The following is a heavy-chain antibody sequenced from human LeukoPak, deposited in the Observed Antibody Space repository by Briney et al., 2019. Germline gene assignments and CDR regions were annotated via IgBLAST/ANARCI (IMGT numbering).Heavy chain of an antibody. D-gene: IGHD2-2*01. J-gene: IGHJ4*02. CDR3: ARVMGRYCSSTSCYVDY. CDR1: GFTFSSYA. Sequence: GGSLRLSCEASGFTFSSYAMHWVRQAPGKGLEWVAVISYDGSNKYYADSVKGRFTISRDNSKNTLYLQMNRLRAEDTAVYYCARVMGRYCSSTSCYVDYWGQGTLVTVSS. CDR2: ISYDGSNK. V-gene: IGHV3-30*04.